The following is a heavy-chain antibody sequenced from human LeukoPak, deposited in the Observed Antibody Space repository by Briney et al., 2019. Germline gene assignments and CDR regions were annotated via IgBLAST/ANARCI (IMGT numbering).Heavy chain of an antibody. CDR1: GYSFTSYW. D-gene: IGHD6-13*01. CDR2: IYPGDLRV. V-gene: IGHV5-51*01. Sequence: GESLKISRQGFGYSFTSYWIGWVRQMPGKGMEWMGGIYPGDLRVRYNPSFQGQVTISVDKSINTAYLQWVRLRASDSAMYYCACRDLTSTWSFPWGQGTLVTVSS. J-gene: IGHJ5*02. CDR3: ACRDLTSTWSFP.